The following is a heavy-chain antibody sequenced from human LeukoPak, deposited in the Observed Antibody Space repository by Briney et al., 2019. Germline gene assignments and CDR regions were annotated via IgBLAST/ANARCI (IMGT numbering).Heavy chain of an antibody. CDR1: GFTFSSYS. CDR3: ARAGRRDGYNTGDY. D-gene: IGHD5-24*01. CDR2: ISSSSSYI. V-gene: IGHV3-21*01. Sequence: GGSLRLSCAASGFTFSSYSMNWVRQAPGKGLEWVSSISSSSSYIYYADSLKGRFTISRDNAKNSLYLQMNSLRAEDTAVYYCARAGRRDGYNTGDYWGQGTLVTVSS. J-gene: IGHJ4*02.